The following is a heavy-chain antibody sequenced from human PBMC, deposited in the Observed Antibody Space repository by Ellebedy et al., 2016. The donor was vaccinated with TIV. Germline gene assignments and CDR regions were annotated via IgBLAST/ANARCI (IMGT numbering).Heavy chain of an antibody. V-gene: IGHV3-23*01. Sequence: GESLKISCAASGFTFSDYVMAWVRQVPGKGLEWVSAVSERDGRTFYADSVQGRFAISRDNFDNTLFLHMHSLTAGDTAVYYCTKRADNWGFFDYWGHGTLVTVSS. J-gene: IGHJ4*01. CDR3: TKRADNWGFFDY. CDR2: VSERDGRT. D-gene: IGHD1-1*01. CDR1: GFTFSDYV.